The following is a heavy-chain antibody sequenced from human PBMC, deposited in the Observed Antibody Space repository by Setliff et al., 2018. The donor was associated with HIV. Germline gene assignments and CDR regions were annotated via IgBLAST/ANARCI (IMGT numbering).Heavy chain of an antibody. CDR3: AKDFQWSTVNTPLNYQYGMDV. Sequence: GESLKISCKGSGYSFTSYWIGWVRQMPGKGLEWVSSIGGSDRDINYANFVKGRFTISRDNSKNTLYLQMNSLRAEDTAVYYCAKDFQWSTVNTPLNYQYGMDVWGQGTTVTVSS. V-gene: IGHV3-23*01. CDR2: IGGSDRDI. CDR1: GYSFTSYW. J-gene: IGHJ6*02. D-gene: IGHD4-17*01.